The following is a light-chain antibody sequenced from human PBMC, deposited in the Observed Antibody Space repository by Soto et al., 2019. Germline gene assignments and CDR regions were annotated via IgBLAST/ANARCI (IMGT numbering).Light chain of an antibody. V-gene: IGLV1-40*01. J-gene: IGLJ2*01. CDR3: QSYDSSLSVNVV. Sequence: QSVLTQPPSVSGALGQRVTISCTGSSSNIGAGYDVHWYQQLPGTAPKLLIYGNSNRPSGVPDRFSGSKSGTSASLAITGLQAEDEADYYCQSYDSSLSVNVVFGGGTKVTVL. CDR2: GNS. CDR1: SSNIGAGYD.